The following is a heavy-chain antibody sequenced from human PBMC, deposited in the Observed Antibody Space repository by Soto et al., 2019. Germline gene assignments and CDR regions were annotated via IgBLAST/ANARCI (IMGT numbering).Heavy chain of an antibody. CDR3: ARVIVATIWGAFDI. D-gene: IGHD5-12*01. Sequence: ASVKVSCKASGYALTSYGISWVRQAPGQGLEWMGWISAYNGNTNYAQKLQGRVTMTTDTSTSTAYMELRSLRSDDTAVYYCARVIVATIWGAFDIWGQGTMVTVSS. J-gene: IGHJ3*02. CDR1: GYALTSYG. V-gene: IGHV1-18*01. CDR2: ISAYNGNT.